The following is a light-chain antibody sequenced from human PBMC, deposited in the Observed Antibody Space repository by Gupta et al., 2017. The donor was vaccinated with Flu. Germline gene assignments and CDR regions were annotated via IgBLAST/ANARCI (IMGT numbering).Light chain of an antibody. CDR2: AAS. Sequence: GDRVTITCRASQSINSYLDWYQQKPGKAPKLLIYAASSLQSGVPSRFSGSGSGTDFTLTISSLQPEDFATYYCQHSYSPPYSFGQGTNLEIK. J-gene: IGKJ2*03. V-gene: IGKV1-39*01. CDR1: QSINSY. CDR3: QHSYSPPYS.